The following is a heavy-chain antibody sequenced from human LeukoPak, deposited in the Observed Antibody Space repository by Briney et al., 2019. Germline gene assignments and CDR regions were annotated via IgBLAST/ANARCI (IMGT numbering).Heavy chain of an antibody. Sequence: SETLSLTCTVSGGSISSSRYYWSWIRQPPGKGLEWIGYIYYSGSTYYNPSLKSRVTISVDTSKNQFSLKRSSVTAADTAVYYCARVGMTTPYWAWFDPWGQGTLVTVSS. CDR2: IYYSGST. CDR1: GGSISSSRYY. V-gene: IGHV4-30-4*08. CDR3: ARVGMTTPYWAWFDP. D-gene: IGHD3-22*01. J-gene: IGHJ5*02.